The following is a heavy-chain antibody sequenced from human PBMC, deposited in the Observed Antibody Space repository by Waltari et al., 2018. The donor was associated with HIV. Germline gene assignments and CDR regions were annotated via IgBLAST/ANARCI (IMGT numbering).Heavy chain of an antibody. D-gene: IGHD2-8*01. V-gene: IGHV4-34*02. J-gene: IGHJ6*02. CDR1: GGSFGDYF. CDR2: ISQTGIT. Sequence: QVQLQQWGAGLLKPSETLSLTCGVHGGSFGDYFWIWIRQPPGGGLEWIGEISQTGITNYNPSLKSRLSISVDTSKMEFSFKLSAVTAADTAIYFCARAQVYCINNYCFGASGMDVWGQGTTVIVSS. CDR3: ARAQVYCINNYCFGASGMDV.